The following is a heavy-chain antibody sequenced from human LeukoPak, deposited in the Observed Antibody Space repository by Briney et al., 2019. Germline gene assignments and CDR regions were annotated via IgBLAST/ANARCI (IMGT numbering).Heavy chain of an antibody. Sequence: PGGSLRLPCVASGFTFNTYNMNWVRQAPGKGLEWVPSITSSSSYIYYADSVKGRFTISRDNAKSSLYLQMNSLRDEDTAVYYCARDPYSGNYGDYYYYYMDVWGKGTTVTISS. CDR3: ARDPYSGNYGDYYYYYMDV. CDR1: GFTFNTYN. V-gene: IGHV3-21*01. D-gene: IGHD1-26*01. J-gene: IGHJ6*03. CDR2: ITSSSSYI.